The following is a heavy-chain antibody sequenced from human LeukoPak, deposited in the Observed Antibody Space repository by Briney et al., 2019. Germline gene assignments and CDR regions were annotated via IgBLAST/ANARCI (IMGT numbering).Heavy chain of an antibody. CDR3: ARGSRSLAVAGLDY. V-gene: IGHV1-18*01. J-gene: IGHJ4*02. CDR2: ISAYNGNT. Sequence: GASVKVSRKSSGYTFTTYGITWVRQPPGQGRAWMGEISAYNGNTTYAQKIQGRVTMSTATSTSTAYMELRSLRSDDTAVYYCARGSRSLAVAGLDYWGQGTLVTVSS. CDR1: GYTFTTYG. D-gene: IGHD6-19*01.